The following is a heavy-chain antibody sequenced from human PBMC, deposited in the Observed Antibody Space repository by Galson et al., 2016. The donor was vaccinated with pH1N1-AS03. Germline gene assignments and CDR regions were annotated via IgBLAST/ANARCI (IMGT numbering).Heavy chain of an antibody. V-gene: IGHV3-21*01. Sequence: LRLSCAVSGFTFSSHTMYWVRQAPGKGLEWVSGIDSGSNLIYYGDSVKGRFTVSRDNARQSLFLHMNSLRAEDTAAYYCARDAASSGSWYYSDHWGQGILVTVSS. CDR2: IDSGSNLI. D-gene: IGHD6-19*01. J-gene: IGHJ4*02. CDR3: ARDAASSGSWYYSDH. CDR1: GFTFSSHT.